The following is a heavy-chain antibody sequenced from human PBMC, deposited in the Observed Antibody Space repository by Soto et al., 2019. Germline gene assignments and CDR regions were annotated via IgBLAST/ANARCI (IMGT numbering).Heavy chain of an antibody. D-gene: IGHD5-18*01. J-gene: IGHJ3*01. CDR2: ISGTAYSK. Sequence: EVRLLESGGGLVQPGGSLRLSCAASGFGFDKYSMSWVRQAPGKGLEWVSGISGTAYSKHYADSVKGQFTISRDNFEKTLYLQMNSLRVEDTAVYYCAKSWGDTWQQSAFDFWGQGTTVTVSS. V-gene: IGHV3-23*01. CDR3: AKSWGDTWQQSAFDF. CDR1: GFGFDKYS.